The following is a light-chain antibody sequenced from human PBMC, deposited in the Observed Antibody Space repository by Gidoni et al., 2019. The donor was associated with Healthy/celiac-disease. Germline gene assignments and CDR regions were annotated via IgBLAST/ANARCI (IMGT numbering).Light chain of an antibody. CDR1: KLGDKY. Sequence: SYELTQPPTVSVSPGQTASITCSGDKLGDKYACWYQQKPGQSPVLVIYQDSKRPSGIPERFSGSNSGNTATLTISGTQARDEADYYWQAWDSGVVFGGGTKLTVL. V-gene: IGLV3-1*01. J-gene: IGLJ2*01. CDR2: QDS. CDR3: QAWDSGVV.